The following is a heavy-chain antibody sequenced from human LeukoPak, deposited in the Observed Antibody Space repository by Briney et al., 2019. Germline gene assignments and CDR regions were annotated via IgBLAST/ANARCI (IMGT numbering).Heavy chain of an antibody. CDR1: GGSISSSSYY. CDR2: IYYSGST. J-gene: IGHJ5*02. Sequence: SETLSLTCTVSGGSISSSSYYWGWIRQPPGKGLEWIGSIYYSGSTYYNPSLKSRVTISVDTSKNQFSLKLSSVTAADTAVYYCARDLEYSSSSPQNWFDPWGQGTLVTVSS. D-gene: IGHD6-6*01. CDR3: ARDLEYSSSSPQNWFDP. V-gene: IGHV4-39*07.